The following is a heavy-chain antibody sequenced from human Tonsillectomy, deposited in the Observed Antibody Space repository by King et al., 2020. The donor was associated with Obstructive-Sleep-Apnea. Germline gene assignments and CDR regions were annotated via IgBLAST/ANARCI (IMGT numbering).Heavy chain of an antibody. CDR1: GYSFTSYW. Sequence: DVQLVESGAEVKKPGESLRISCKGSGYSFTSYWIIWVRHMPGRGLEWMGRIDSSESYTNYSPSFQGHVSSSADKSINTSYLQWSSLEASDTAIYYCARPGGPADGLHVWGQGTTVTVSS. V-gene: IGHV5-10-1*03. D-gene: IGHD3-10*01. J-gene: IGHJ6*02. CDR2: IDSSESYT. CDR3: ARPGGPADGLHV.